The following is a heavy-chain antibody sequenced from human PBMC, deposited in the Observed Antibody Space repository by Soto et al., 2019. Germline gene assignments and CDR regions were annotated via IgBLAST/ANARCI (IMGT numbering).Heavy chain of an antibody. Sequence: QVQLVESGGGVVQPGRSLRLSCAASGFTFNNYAMHWVRQAPGKGLEWVALISYDGSNKYYADSVKGRFTISRVNSKNTLYLQMNSLRAEDTAVYYCARDPLWGTAMVLWYFDLWGRGTLDTVSS. D-gene: IGHD5-18*01. J-gene: IGHJ2*01. CDR2: ISYDGSNK. V-gene: IGHV3-30-3*01. CDR3: ARDPLWGTAMVLWYFDL. CDR1: GFTFNNYA.